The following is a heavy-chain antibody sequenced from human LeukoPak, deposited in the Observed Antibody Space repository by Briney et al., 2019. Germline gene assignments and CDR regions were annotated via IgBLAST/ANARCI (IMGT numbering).Heavy chain of an antibody. CDR1: GGSISSYY. Sequence: SETLPLTCTVSGGSISSYYWSWIRQPPGKGLEWIGYIYYSGSTNYNPSLKSRVTISVDTSKNQFSLKLSSVTAADTAVYYCARGVQVGATPYFDYWGQGTLVTVSS. CDR2: IYYSGST. V-gene: IGHV4-59*01. J-gene: IGHJ4*02. CDR3: ARGVQVGATPYFDY. D-gene: IGHD1-26*01.